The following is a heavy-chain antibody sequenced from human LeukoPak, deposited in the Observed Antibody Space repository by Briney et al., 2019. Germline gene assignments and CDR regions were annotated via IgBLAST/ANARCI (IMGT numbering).Heavy chain of an antibody. Sequence: GGSLRLSCAASGFTFSGYYMSWIRQAPGKGLEWVSYISSSGSTIYYADSVKGRFTISRDNAKNSLYLQMNSLRAEDTAVYYCARDRAIAAAGTLSRIDPWSQGTLVTVSS. J-gene: IGHJ5*02. V-gene: IGHV3-11*01. CDR3: ARDRAIAAAGTLSRIDP. CDR1: GFTFSGYY. CDR2: ISSSGSTI. D-gene: IGHD6-13*01.